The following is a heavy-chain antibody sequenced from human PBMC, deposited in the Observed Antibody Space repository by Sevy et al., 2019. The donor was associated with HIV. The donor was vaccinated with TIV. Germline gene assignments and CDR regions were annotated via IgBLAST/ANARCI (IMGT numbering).Heavy chain of an antibody. Sequence: GGSLRLSCAASGFTFSSYAMHWVRQAPGKGLEWVAVISYDGSNKYYADSVKGRFTISRDNSKYTLYLQMNSLRAEDTAVYYCARYVWGSYRWGLDYWGQGTLVTVSS. CDR2: ISYDGSNK. J-gene: IGHJ4*02. CDR1: GFTFSSYA. D-gene: IGHD3-16*02. V-gene: IGHV3-30-3*01. CDR3: ARYVWGSYRWGLDY.